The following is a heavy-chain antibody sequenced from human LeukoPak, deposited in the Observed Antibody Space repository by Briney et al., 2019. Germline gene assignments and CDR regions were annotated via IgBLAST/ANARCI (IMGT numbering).Heavy chain of an antibody. J-gene: IGHJ3*01. V-gene: IGHV1-8*01. Sequence: ASVKVSCKASGYTFTSYDINWVRQAPGQGLEWMGWMKLNSGNTGYAQKFQGRVTMTRNTSISTAYMELSSLRSEDTAVYYCARPQLYDYVWGSYRSSFAFDVWGQGTMVTVSS. CDR3: ARPQLYDYVWGSYRSSFAFDV. D-gene: IGHD3-16*02. CDR2: MKLNSGNT. CDR1: GYTFTSYD.